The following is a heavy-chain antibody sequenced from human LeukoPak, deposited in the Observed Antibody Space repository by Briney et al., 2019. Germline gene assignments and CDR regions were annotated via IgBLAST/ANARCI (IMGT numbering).Heavy chain of an antibody. CDR1: GGSISTYY. D-gene: IGHD3-10*01. Sequence: PSETLSLTCTLSGGSISTYYWSWVRQPPGKGLEWIGYIYYTGSTDNNPSLKSRVTMSVDTSKNQFSLKLSSVTAADTAVYSCARGSVRGEFDPWGQGTLVTVSS. J-gene: IGHJ5*02. CDR3: ARGSVRGEFDP. V-gene: IGHV4-59*01. CDR2: IYYTGST.